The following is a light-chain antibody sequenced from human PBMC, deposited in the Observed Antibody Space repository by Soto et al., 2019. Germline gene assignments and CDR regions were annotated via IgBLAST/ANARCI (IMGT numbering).Light chain of an antibody. J-gene: IGKJ5*01. CDR3: QQLYRYPIT. CDR1: QGISNS. V-gene: IGKV1-9*01. Sequence: DVQLTQSPSFMSLSAGDRVTITCRASQGISNSLAWYQQKPGKAPKLLIYSASTLPSWVPSRFSGGFSGTEFTLTISSLQPEDFATYYCQQLYRYPITFGQGTRLEIK. CDR2: SAS.